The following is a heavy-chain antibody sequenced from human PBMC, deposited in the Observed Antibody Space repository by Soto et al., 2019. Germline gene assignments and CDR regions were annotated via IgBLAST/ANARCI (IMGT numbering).Heavy chain of an antibody. D-gene: IGHD3-10*01. CDR1: GFTFRNYA. Sequence: GGSLRLSCTASGFTFRNYAMSWVRQVPGKGLEWVSAISGRGGSTDYADSVKGRFSISRDNSKNTLYLQMNSLRAEDSAVYYCAKGWLGELLFDSWGQGTLVTVSS. J-gene: IGHJ4*02. CDR2: ISGRGGST. CDR3: AKGWLGELLFDS. V-gene: IGHV3-23*01.